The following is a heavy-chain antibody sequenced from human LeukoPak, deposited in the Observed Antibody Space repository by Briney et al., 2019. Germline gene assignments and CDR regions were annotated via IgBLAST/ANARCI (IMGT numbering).Heavy chain of an antibody. CDR2: IYYSGST. CDR1: GDSISPYY. D-gene: IGHD3-22*01. V-gene: IGHV4-59*08. J-gene: IGHJ3*02. Sequence: SETLSLTCTVSGDSISPYYWSWIRQSPGKGLVWIGYIYYSGSTNYNPSLKSRVTISVDMSKNQFSLILSSVTAADTALYYGARHFTYYYDSSGYPRDAFDIWGQGTMVTVSS. CDR3: ARHFTYYYDSSGYPRDAFDI.